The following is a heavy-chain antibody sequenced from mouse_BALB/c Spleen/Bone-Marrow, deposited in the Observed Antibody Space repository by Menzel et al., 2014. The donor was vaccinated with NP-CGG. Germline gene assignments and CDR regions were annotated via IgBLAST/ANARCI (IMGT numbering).Heavy chain of an antibody. J-gene: IGHJ2*01. CDR3: VRGNYGNYVDYFDF. CDR2: INSNGGST. CDR1: GFTFSNYG. Sequence: EVQLQQSGGGLVQPGGSLKLSCAASGFTFSNYGMSWVRQTPDKRLELVATINSNGGSTYYPDSVKGRVTISRDTAKNTLYLQMSSLKSEETAMYYCVRGNYGNYVDYFDFWGQGTTLTVSS. V-gene: IGHV5-6-3*01. D-gene: IGHD2-1*01.